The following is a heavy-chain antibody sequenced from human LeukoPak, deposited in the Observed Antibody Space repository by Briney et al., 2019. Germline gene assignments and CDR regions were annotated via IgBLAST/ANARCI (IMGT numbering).Heavy chain of an antibody. CDR1: GGSISSYY. CDR3: ARDMRCSGGSCYDAFDL. CDR2: IYYSGST. V-gene: IGHV4-59*01. J-gene: IGHJ3*01. Sequence: PSETLSLTCTVSGGSISSYYWSWIRQPPGKGLEWIGYIYYSGSTNYNPSLKSRVTISVDTSKNQFSLKLSSVTAADTAVYYCARDMRCSGGSCYDAFDLRGQGTMVTVSS. D-gene: IGHD2-15*01.